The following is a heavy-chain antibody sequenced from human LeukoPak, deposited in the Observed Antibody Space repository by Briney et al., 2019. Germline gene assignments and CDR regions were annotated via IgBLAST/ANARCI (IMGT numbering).Heavy chain of an antibody. V-gene: IGHV4-30-4*01. D-gene: IGHD3-22*01. Sequence: PSETLSLTCTVSGGSISSGDYYWSWIRHPPGKGLEWIGYIYYSGSTYYNPSLKSRVTISVDTSKNQFSLKLSSVTAADTAVYYCARDKEDSSGYHPIDYWGQGTLVTVSS. J-gene: IGHJ4*02. CDR1: GGSISSGDYY. CDR2: IYYSGST. CDR3: ARDKEDSSGYHPIDY.